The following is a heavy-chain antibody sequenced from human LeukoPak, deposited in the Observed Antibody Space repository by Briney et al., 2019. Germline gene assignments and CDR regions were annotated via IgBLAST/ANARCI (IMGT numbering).Heavy chain of an antibody. CDR2: IYPGDSDT. CDR3: ARGSPMYCGGDCYPIDY. V-gene: IGHV5-51*01. Sequence: GESLKISCKGSGYSFTSYWIGWVRQMPGKGLEWMGIIYPGDSDTRYSPSFQGQVTILADKSISTAYLQWSSLKASDTAMYYCARGSPMYCGGDCYPIDYWGQGTLVTVSS. D-gene: IGHD2-21*02. J-gene: IGHJ4*02. CDR1: GYSFTSYW.